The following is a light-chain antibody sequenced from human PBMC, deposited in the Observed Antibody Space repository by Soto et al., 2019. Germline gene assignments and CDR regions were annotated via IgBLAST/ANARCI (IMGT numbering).Light chain of an antibody. V-gene: IGLV2-23*01. J-gene: IGLJ2*01. Sequence: QSALTQPASVSGSPGQSITLSCTGTSSDVGSYNHVSWYQQHPGKAPKLMIYEGSKRPSGVSNRFTGSKSGNTASLTISGLQAEDDADYYCCSYAGSSTVVFGGGTQVTVL. CDR2: EGS. CDR3: CSYAGSSTVV. CDR1: SSDVGSYNH.